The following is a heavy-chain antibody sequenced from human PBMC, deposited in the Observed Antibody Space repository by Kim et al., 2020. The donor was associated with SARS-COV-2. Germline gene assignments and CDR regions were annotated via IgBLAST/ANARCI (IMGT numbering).Heavy chain of an antibody. D-gene: IGHD6-13*01. J-gene: IGHJ4*02. CDR1: GGSISSSTYY. V-gene: IGHV4-39*01. CDR3: ARQEGATAGTSHFDY. Sequence: SETLSLTCTVSGGSISSSTYYWAWFRQPPGKGLEWIGSIYYSGSTYYNRYLKRRVAISIDTSKNQFSLRLSSVTAAETAVFYCARQEGATAGTSHFDYWGQGVLVTVSS. CDR2: IYYSGST.